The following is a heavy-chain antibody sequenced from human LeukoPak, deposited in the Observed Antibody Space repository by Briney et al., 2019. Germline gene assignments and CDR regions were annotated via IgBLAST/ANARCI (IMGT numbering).Heavy chain of an antibody. V-gene: IGHV3-23*01. CDR1: GFTFSSYA. D-gene: IGHD2-2*01. CDR3: AKGPDIVVVPAAIHFDY. Sequence: PGGSLRLSCAASGFTFSSYAMSWVRQAPGEGLEWVSAISGSGGSTYYADSVKGRFTISRDNSKNTLYLQMNSLRAEDTAVYYCAKGPDIVVVPAAIHFDYWGQGTLVTVSS. J-gene: IGHJ4*02. CDR2: ISGSGGST.